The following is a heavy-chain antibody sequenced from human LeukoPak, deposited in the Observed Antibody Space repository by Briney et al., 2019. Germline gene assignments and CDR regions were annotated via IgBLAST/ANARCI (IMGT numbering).Heavy chain of an antibody. CDR2: IYYSGNT. J-gene: IGHJ6*03. CDR1: GGSINSSSYY. CDR3: AREAGQWRYMDV. V-gene: IGHV4-39*07. D-gene: IGHD6-19*01. Sequence: SETLSLTCTVSGGSINSSSYYWDWIRQPPGKGLEWIGSIYYSGNTYYSPSLMSRVTISVDTSKNQFSLNLSSVTAADTAVYYCAREAGQWRYMDVWGKGTTVTISS.